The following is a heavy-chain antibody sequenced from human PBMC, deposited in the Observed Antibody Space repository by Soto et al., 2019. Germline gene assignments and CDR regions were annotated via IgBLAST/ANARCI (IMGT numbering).Heavy chain of an antibody. J-gene: IGHJ4*02. Sequence: SETLSLTCAVSGGSISSGGYGWAWIRQPPGKGLEWVGYIYQSGGTYYNPSLKSRVTIAADRSKNQFSLNLASVTAADTAVYYCARSYSGGDAYFDYWGQGTVVTVSS. CDR2: IYQSGGT. D-gene: IGHD2-21*02. V-gene: IGHV4-30-2*01. CDR1: GGSISSGGYG. CDR3: ARSYSGGDAYFDY.